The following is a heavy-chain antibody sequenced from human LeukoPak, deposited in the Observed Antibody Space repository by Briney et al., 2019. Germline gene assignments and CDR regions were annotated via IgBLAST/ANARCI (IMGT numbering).Heavy chain of an antibody. J-gene: IGHJ4*02. V-gene: IGHV3-66*01. Sequence: GGSLRLSCAASGFSIRNNYMTWVRQAPGKGLEWVSIIFGGGSTYYADSVKGRFTISSDNSKNTLYLQMNSLRGDDTAVYYCASDGNTLTKTAFDSWGQGTLVTVSS. CDR2: IFGGGST. D-gene: IGHD4-17*01. CDR1: GFSIRNNY. CDR3: ASDGNTLTKTAFDS.